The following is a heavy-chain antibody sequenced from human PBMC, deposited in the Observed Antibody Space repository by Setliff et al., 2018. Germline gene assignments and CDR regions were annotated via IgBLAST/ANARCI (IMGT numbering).Heavy chain of an antibody. CDR3: ARDASASDGRNAFDI. D-gene: IGHD1-26*01. J-gene: IGHJ3*02. Sequence: SETLSLTCTVPGGSISDNGYFWGWVRQPPGKGLEWIGNIYFGGNTYFNPSFKSRVTMSIDTSNSQFSLKLSSVTGADTAIYYCARDASASDGRNAFDIWGQGTMVTVS. V-gene: IGHV4-39*07. CDR1: GGSISDNGYF. CDR2: IYFGGNT.